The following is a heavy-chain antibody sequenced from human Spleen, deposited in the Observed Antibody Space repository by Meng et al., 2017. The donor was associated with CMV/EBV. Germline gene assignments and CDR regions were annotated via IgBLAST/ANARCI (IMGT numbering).Heavy chain of an antibody. J-gene: IGHJ4*02. D-gene: IGHD2-2*01. CDR2: MKANVDGGTT. CDR1: GFTFSNAW. CDR3: TKIADYQVPSDC. Sequence: GESLKISCTASGFTFSNAWMSWVRQAPGKGLEWVGRMKANVDGGTTDYAAPVKGRFTISRDDSKNTLHLHLNSLKTEDTAVYYCTKIADYQVPSDCWGQGTLVTVSS. V-gene: IGHV3-15*01.